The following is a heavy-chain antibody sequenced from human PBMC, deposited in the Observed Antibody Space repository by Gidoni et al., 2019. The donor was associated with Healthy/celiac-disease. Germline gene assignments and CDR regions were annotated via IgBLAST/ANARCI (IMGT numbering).Heavy chain of an antibody. V-gene: IGHV3-49*05. CDR3: TRGAVAGWGCMCDY. J-gene: IGHJ4*02. CDR1: GFTFGDYA. Sequence: VQLVESVGGLVKPVRSLRLSCTASGFTFGDYAMSWFRQAPGKGLEWVGFIRSKAYGGTTEYAASVKGRFTISRDDSKSIAYLQMNSLKTEDTAVYYCTRGAVAGWGCMCDYWGQGTLVTVSS. D-gene: IGHD6-19*01. CDR2: IRSKAYGGTT.